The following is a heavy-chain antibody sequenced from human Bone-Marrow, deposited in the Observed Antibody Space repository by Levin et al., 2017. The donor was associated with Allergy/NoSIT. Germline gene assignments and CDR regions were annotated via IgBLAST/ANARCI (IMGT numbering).Heavy chain of an antibody. CDR3: ARGYSSYNAMNV. Sequence: TTGGSLRLSCAASGFTFSNYYLNWIRQPPGKGLEWVSYIGSTGSPIHYADSVKGRFTISRDNAKNSLYLQMNSLRAEDTAVYYCARGYSSYNAMNVWGQGTTVTVSS. CDR2: IGSTGSPI. J-gene: IGHJ6*02. CDR1: GFTFSNYY. V-gene: IGHV3-11*01. D-gene: IGHD6-19*01.